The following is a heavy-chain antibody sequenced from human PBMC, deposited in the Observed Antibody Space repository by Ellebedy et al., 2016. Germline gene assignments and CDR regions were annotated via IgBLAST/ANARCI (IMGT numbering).Heavy chain of an antibody. CDR1: GFTFSRWT. CDR3: ARDGFGEYHPFYFDN. CDR2: ISGSSRNI. Sequence: GGSLRPSXAASGFTFSRWTLNWVRLSPGKGLEWVSSISGSSRNIYYADSVKGRFTISRDNSENSLYLQMDSLTADDTAVYYCARDGFGEYHPFYFDNWGQGTLVTVSS. J-gene: IGHJ4*02. V-gene: IGHV3-21*01. D-gene: IGHD3-10*01.